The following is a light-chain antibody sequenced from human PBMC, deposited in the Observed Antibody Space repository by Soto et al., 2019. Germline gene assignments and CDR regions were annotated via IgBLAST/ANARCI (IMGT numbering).Light chain of an antibody. CDR2: EVS. CDR3: SSYTTSRTLLYV. V-gene: IGLV2-14*01. CDR1: SSDVGGYNH. Sequence: QSALTQPASVSGSPGQPITISCTGTSSDVGGYNHVSWYQQHPGKAPKLMIYEVSNRLSGVSNRFSGSKSGNTASLTISGLQTEDEADYYCSSYTTSRTLLYVFGTGTKVTVL. J-gene: IGLJ1*01.